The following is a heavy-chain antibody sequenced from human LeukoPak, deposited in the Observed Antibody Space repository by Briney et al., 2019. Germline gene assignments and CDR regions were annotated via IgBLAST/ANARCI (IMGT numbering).Heavy chain of an antibody. Sequence: PGGSLRVSCAASGFTFSSYSMNWVRQAPGKGLEWVSSISSSSSYIYYADSVKGRFTISRDNAKNSLYLQMNSLRADDTAVYYCARGGYMITFGGVDCWGQGTLVTVSS. J-gene: IGHJ4*02. V-gene: IGHV3-21*01. CDR2: ISSSSSYI. CDR1: GFTFSSYS. CDR3: ARGGYMITFGGVDC. D-gene: IGHD3-16*01.